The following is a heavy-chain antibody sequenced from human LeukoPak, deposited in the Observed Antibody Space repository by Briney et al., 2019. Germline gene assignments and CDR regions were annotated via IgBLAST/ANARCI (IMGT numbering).Heavy chain of an antibody. V-gene: IGHV3-30*18. CDR1: GFSFISYG. CDR3: AKRPSDYGDYVSYFDY. J-gene: IGHJ4*02. D-gene: IGHD4-17*01. CDR2: ISDDGRRK. Sequence: GGSLRLSCAASGFSFISYGMHWVRHAPGKGLEWVGVISDDGRRKDCADSVKGRFTISRDNSKDTLYLQMNRLRAEDTAVYYCAKRPSDYGDYVSYFDYWGQGTLVTVSS.